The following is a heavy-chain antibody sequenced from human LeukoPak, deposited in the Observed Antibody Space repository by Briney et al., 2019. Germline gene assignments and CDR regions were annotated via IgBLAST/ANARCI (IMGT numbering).Heavy chain of an antibody. J-gene: IGHJ4*02. CDR1: GGSISSYY. D-gene: IGHD3-22*01. V-gene: IGHV4-59*08. Sequence: SETLSLTCTVSGGSISSYYWSWIRQPPGKGLEWIGYIYYSGSTNYNPSLKSRVTISVDTSKNQFSLKLSSVTAADTAVYYCARGTYYYDSSGYYPDYFDYWGQGTLVTVSS. CDR2: IYYSGST. CDR3: ARGTYYYDSSGYYPDYFDY.